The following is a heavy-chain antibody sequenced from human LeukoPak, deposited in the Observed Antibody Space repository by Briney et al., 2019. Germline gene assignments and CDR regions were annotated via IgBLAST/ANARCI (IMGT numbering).Heavy chain of an antibody. CDR1: GYTFTSYG. CDR3: ARVGGGDLHDAFDI. Sequence: ASVKVSCKASGYTFTSYGISWVRQPPGQGLEWMGWISAYNGNTNYAQKLQGRVTMTTHTSTSTAYMELRSLRSDDTAVYYCARVGGGDLHDAFDIWGQGTMVTVSS. J-gene: IGHJ3*02. D-gene: IGHD2-21*02. V-gene: IGHV1-18*01. CDR2: ISAYNGNT.